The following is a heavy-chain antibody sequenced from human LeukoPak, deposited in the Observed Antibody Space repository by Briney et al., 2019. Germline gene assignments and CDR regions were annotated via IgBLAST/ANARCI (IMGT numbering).Heavy chain of an antibody. Sequence: GGSLRLSCAASGFTFSSYGMHWVRQAPGKGLEWVAFIRYDGSNKYYADSVKGRFTISRDNSKNTLYLQMNSLRAEDTAVYYCARGSGVPIAAAVNWFDPWGQGTLVTVSS. CDR3: ARGSGVPIAAAVNWFDP. CDR2: IRYDGSNK. J-gene: IGHJ5*02. V-gene: IGHV3-30*02. D-gene: IGHD6-13*01. CDR1: GFTFSSYG.